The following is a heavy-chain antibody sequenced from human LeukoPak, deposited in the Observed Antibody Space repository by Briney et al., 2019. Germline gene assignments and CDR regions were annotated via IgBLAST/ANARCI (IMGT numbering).Heavy chain of an antibody. J-gene: IGHJ4*02. V-gene: IGHV4-4*07. D-gene: IGHD3-10*01. Sequence: SETLSLTCTVSGVSISSCYWSWIRQPAGKGLEWIGRIYTSGSTNYNPSLKSRVTMSVDTSKNQFSLKLSSVTAADTAVYYCARSYPYYGSGSYYDYWGQGTLVTVSS. CDR3: ARSYPYYGSGSYYDY. CDR2: IYTSGST. CDR1: GVSISSCY.